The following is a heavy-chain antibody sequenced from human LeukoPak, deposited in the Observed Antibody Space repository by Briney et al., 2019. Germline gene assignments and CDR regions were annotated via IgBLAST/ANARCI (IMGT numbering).Heavy chain of an antibody. CDR3: ARDRPNYYGSDGHYYRRDGDY. V-gene: IGHV3-23*01. CDR1: GFTFSSYA. J-gene: IGHJ4*02. Sequence: GGSLRLSCAASGFTFSSYAMSWVRQAPGKGLEWVSATSGSGGSTYYADSVKGRFTITRDNSENTLYLQMHSLRAEDTAVYYCARDRPNYYGSDGHYYRRDGDYWGRGTLVSVSS. CDR2: TSGSGGST. D-gene: IGHD3-22*01.